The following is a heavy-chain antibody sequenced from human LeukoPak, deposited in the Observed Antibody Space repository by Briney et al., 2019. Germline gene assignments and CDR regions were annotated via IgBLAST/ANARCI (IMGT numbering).Heavy chain of an antibody. CDR2: MSPTSGNT. D-gene: IGHD6-6*01. CDR3: ARSLAGRTYYYYMDA. V-gene: IGHV1-8*01. CDR1: GYSFTTFH. Sequence: ASVKVSCKASGYSFTTFHINWVRQATGQGLEWMGWMSPTSGNTGYAEKLQGRVSVTRNTSIDTAYMELSSLKSEDTAVYYCARSLAGRTYYYYMDAWGSGTTVTVSS. J-gene: IGHJ6*03.